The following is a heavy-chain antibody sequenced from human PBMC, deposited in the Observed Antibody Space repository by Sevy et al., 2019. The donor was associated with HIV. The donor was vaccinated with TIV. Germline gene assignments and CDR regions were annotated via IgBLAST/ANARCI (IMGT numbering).Heavy chain of an antibody. CDR1: GFTFSTYT. Sequence: GGSLRLSCAASGFTFSTYTMNWVRQAPGKGLEWVSSISSGSSYRYYADSVKGRFTISRDNAKNSLYLQMNSLRAEDTAMYYCSRDRGCSSTSCRRYFDYWGQGTPVTVSS. CDR2: ISSGSSYR. J-gene: IGHJ4*02. CDR3: SRDRGCSSTSCRRYFDY. V-gene: IGHV3-21*01. D-gene: IGHD2-2*01.